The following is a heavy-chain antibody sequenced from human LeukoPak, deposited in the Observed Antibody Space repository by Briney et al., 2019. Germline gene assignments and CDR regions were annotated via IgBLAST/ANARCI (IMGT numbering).Heavy chain of an antibody. Sequence: PSETLSLTCTVSGGSVSSGSYYWSWIRQPPGKGLEWLGYIYYSGSTNYNPSLKSRVTISVDTSKNQFSLKLSSVTAADTAVYYCARGITMVRGVISPADYWGQGTLVTVSS. CDR1: GGSVSSGSYY. CDR3: ARGITMVRGVISPADY. CDR2: IYYSGST. D-gene: IGHD3-10*01. V-gene: IGHV4-61*01. J-gene: IGHJ4*02.